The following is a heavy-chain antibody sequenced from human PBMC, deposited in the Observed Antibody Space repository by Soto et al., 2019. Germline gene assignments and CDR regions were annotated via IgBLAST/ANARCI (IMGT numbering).Heavy chain of an antibody. Sequence: PGESLKISCKGSGYSFTTYWIGWVRQKPGKGLEWMGIINPADSDTRYSPSFQGHVTISADRSISTAHLQLSSLKASDTALYYCARHEQFSDYYYGMDVWGQGTTVTVSS. CDR3: ARHEQFSDYYYGMDV. CDR2: INPADSDT. J-gene: IGHJ6*02. D-gene: IGHD3-3*01. CDR1: GYSFTTYW. V-gene: IGHV5-51*01.